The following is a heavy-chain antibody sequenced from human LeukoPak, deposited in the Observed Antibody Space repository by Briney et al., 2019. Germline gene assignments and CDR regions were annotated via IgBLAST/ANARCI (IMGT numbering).Heavy chain of an antibody. CDR3: ARDRTMVRGVKVVDY. Sequence: ASVKVSCKASGGTFSSYAISWVRQAPGQGLEWMGRIIPILGIANYAQKFQGRVTITADKSTSTAYMELSSLRSEDTAVYYCARDRTMVRGVKVVDYWGQGTLVTVSS. J-gene: IGHJ4*02. V-gene: IGHV1-69*04. CDR2: IIPILGIA. CDR1: GGTFSSYA. D-gene: IGHD3-10*01.